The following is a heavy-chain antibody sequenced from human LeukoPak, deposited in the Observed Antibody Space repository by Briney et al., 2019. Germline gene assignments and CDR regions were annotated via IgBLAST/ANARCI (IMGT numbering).Heavy chain of an antibody. J-gene: IGHJ4*02. CDR3: ARSAPTLTYDILTAYLGY. D-gene: IGHD3-9*01. CDR2: INPNSGGT. Sequence: ASVKVSCKASGYTFTGYYIHWVRQAPGQGLEWMGWINPNSGGTNYAQKSQGRVTMTRDTSISTAYMELSRLRSDDTAVYYCARSAPTLTYDILTAYLGYWGQGTLVTVSS. V-gene: IGHV1-2*02. CDR1: GYTFTGYY.